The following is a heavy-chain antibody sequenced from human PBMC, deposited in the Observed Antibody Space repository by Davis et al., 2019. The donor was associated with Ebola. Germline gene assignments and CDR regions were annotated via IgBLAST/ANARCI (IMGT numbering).Heavy chain of an antibody. Sequence: AASVKVSCKASGYTFTNYDVHWVRQGTGQGLEWIGLMNPNSGNTGYGQKFQGRVTMTRNTSISTAYMELSSLTSEDTAVYYCARGRKVARMGSWFDSWGQGTLVTVSS. J-gene: IGHJ5*01. V-gene: IGHV1-8*01. CDR1: GYTFTNYD. D-gene: IGHD5-12*01. CDR3: ARGRKVARMGSWFDS. CDR2: MNPNSGNT.